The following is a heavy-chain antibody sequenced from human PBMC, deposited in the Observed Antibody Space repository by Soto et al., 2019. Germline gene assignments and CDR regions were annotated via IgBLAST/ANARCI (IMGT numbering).Heavy chain of an antibody. Sequence: SEALSLTCADSGGSISSGGYSWSWIRRPPGKGLEWSWYIYQSGSTYYNPSLKSRVTISVDRSKNQFSLKLSSVTAADTAVYYCARDFGARGRGDDSSGYGDAFDIWGQGTMVTVSS. CDR1: GGSISSGGYS. D-gene: IGHD3-22*01. V-gene: IGHV4-30-2*01. CDR2: IYQSGST. J-gene: IGHJ3*02. CDR3: ARDFGARGRGDDSSGYGDAFDI.